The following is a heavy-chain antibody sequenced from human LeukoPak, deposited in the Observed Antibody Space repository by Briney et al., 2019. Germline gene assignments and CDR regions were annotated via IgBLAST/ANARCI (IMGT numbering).Heavy chain of an antibody. D-gene: IGHD4-17*01. Sequence: ASVKVSCKASGYTFTGYYMHWVRQAPGQGLEWMGWINPNSGGTNYAQKFQGRVTMTRATSISTAYLELSRLRSDHTAVYYCARGARRATVTTSLYYGMDVWGQGTTVTVSS. J-gene: IGHJ6*02. V-gene: IGHV1-2*02. CDR2: INPNSGGT. CDR3: ARGARRATVTTSLYYGMDV. CDR1: GYTFTGYY.